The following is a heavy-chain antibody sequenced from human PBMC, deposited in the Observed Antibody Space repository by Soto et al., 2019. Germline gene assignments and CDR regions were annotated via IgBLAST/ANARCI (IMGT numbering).Heavy chain of an antibody. CDR1: GGSISSSSYY. D-gene: IGHD6-19*01. CDR3: ARHPLSSGLIDY. Sequence: PSETLSLTCTVSGGSISSSSYYWGWIRQPPGKGLEWIGSIYYSGSTYYNPSLKSRVTISVDTSKNQFSLKLSSGTAADTAVYYCARHPLSSGLIDYWGQGTLVTVSS. CDR2: IYYSGST. J-gene: IGHJ4*02. V-gene: IGHV4-39*01.